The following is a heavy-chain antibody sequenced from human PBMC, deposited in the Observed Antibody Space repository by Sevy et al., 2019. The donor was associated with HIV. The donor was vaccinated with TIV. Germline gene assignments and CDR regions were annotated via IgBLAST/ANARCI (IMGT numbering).Heavy chain of an antibody. CDR2: MYVSEST. Sequence: SETLSLTCTVSGASITSSLYYWSWIRQPAGKGPEWIGRMYVSESTNYNPSLKSRVSMSIDSSKNQFSLKLSSVTAADTAVYYCAGEFTGTTTDWFDPWGQGTLVTVSS. CDR1: GASITSSLYY. CDR3: AGEFTGTTTDWFDP. J-gene: IGHJ5*02. V-gene: IGHV4-61*02. D-gene: IGHD3-10*01.